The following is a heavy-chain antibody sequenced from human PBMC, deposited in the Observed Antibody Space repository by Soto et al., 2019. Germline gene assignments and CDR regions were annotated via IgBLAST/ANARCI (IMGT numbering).Heavy chain of an antibody. D-gene: IGHD2-2*01. CDR2: IYYSGST. V-gene: IGHV4-59*01. Sequence: QVQLQESGPGLVKPSETLSLTCTVSGGSISSYYWCWIRQPPGKGLEWIGYIYYSGSTNYNPSLKSRLTISVDTSKNQFSLKLSSVTAADTAVYYCASGPAATEFDYWGQGTLVTVSS. CDR1: GGSISSYY. J-gene: IGHJ4*02. CDR3: ASGPAATEFDY.